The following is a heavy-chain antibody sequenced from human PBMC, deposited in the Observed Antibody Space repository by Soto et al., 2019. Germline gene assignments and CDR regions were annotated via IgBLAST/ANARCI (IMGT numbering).Heavy chain of an antibody. V-gene: IGHV4-59*01. Sequence: SETLSLTCTVSGGSISSYYWSWIRQPPGKGLEWIGYIYYSGSTNYNPSLKSRVTISVDTSKNQFSLKLSSVTAADTAVYYCARLTYYDFWSGYYSYYYYMDVWGKGTTVTVSS. D-gene: IGHD3-3*01. CDR1: GGSISSYY. CDR2: IYYSGST. CDR3: ARLTYYDFWSGYYSYYYYMDV. J-gene: IGHJ6*03.